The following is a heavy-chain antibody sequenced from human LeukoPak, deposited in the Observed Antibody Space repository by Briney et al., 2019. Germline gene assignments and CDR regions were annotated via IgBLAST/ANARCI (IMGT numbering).Heavy chain of an antibody. J-gene: IGHJ2*01. CDR3: AKDAMTTVTTGLYWYFHL. Sequence: PGGSLRLSCAASGFTFSSYGMHWVRQAPGKGLEWVAFIRYDGSNKYYADSVKGQFPTSRDNSKITLYLQMHSLRAEDTAVYYCAKDAMTTVTTGLYWYFHLWGRGPLVTVSS. D-gene: IGHD4-17*01. CDR1: GFTFSSYG. V-gene: IGHV3-30*02. CDR2: IRYDGSNK.